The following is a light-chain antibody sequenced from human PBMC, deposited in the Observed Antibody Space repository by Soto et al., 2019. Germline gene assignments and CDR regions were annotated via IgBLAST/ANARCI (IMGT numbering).Light chain of an antibody. CDR2: EVS. CDR1: SSDVGGYDY. J-gene: IGLJ1*01. CDR3: SSYTSSSTYV. V-gene: IGLV2-14*01. Sequence: QSVLTQPASVSGSPGQSITISCTGTSSDVGGYDYVSWHQLHPGKAPKLMVYEVSNRPSGVSNRFSGSKSGNTASLTISGLQAEDEADYYCSSYTSSSTYVVGTGTKPTAL.